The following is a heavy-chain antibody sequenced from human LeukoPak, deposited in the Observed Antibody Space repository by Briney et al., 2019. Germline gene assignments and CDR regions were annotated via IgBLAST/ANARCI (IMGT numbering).Heavy chain of an antibody. V-gene: IGHV5-51*01. CDR2: IYPGDSDT. J-gene: IGHJ6*03. Sequence: GESLKISRKGSGYSFTSYWIGWVRQMPGKGLEWMGIIYPGDSDTRYSPSFQGQVTISADKSNSTAYLQWSSLKASDTAMYYCARGGSTLDYYMDVWGKGTTVTVSS. CDR3: ARGGSTLDYYMDV. D-gene: IGHD2-2*01. CDR1: GYSFTSYW.